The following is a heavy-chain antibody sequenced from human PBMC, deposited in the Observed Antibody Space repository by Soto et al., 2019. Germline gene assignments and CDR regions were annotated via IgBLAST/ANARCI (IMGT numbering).Heavy chain of an antibody. CDR1: GYTFGSYG. J-gene: IGHJ6*02. CDR3: ARGGYYDSSGSRNYFYYGMNV. Sequence: ASVKVSCKASGYTFGSYGINWVRQAPGQGLEWLGWVSPYDGYTNYAQFLQGRVSMTTDTSTKTAYMEVRSLRSDDTAVYYCARGGYYDSSGSRNYFYYGMNVWGQGTTVTVSS. CDR2: VSPYDGYT. D-gene: IGHD3-22*01. V-gene: IGHV1-18*01.